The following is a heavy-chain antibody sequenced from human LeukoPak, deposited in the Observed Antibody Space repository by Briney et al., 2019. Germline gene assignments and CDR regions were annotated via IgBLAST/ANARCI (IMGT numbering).Heavy chain of an antibody. CDR2: IYPGDSDT. CDR3: ARHVYCTNGVCTPDY. V-gene: IGHV5-51*01. CDR1: GYTFTSYW. J-gene: IGHJ4*02. Sequence: GESLKISCKGSGYTFTSYWIGWVRQMPGKGLEWMGIIYPGDSDTRYSPSFQGQVTISADKSISTAYLQWSSLKASDTAMYYCARHVYCTNGVCTPDYWGRGTLVTVSS. D-gene: IGHD2-8*01.